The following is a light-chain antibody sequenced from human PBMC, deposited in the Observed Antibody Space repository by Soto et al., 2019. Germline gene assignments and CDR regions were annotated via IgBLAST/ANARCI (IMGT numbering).Light chain of an antibody. Sequence: EIVLTQSPATLSLSPGERATVSCRASQSVSNYLGWYQQKPGQAPRHLIYDASNRATGIPGRFSGSGSGTDFTLTITSVEPDDFAVYYWQNGGTFGEGTRLEIK. CDR3: QNGGT. CDR2: DAS. V-gene: IGKV3-11*01. J-gene: IGKJ5*01. CDR1: QSVSNY.